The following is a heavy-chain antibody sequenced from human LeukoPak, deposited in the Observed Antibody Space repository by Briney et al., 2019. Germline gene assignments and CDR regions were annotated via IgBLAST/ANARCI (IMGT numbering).Heavy chain of an antibody. D-gene: IGHD1-14*01. V-gene: IGHV1-46*01. Sequence: ASVKASCKASAYTFTRYYIHWVRQAPGQGLEWMGIINPSGGSTNYAQKFQGRVTMTRDTSTSTVYMELISLRSEDTAVYYCAREAGSTAFGYWGQGTLVTVSS. CDR3: AREAGSTAFGY. CDR2: INPSGGST. J-gene: IGHJ4*02. CDR1: AYTFTRYY.